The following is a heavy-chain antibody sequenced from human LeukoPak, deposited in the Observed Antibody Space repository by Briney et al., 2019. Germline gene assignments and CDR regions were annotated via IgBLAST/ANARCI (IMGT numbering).Heavy chain of an antibody. V-gene: IGHV3-30-3*01. CDR1: GFTFSSYA. Sequence: QPGRSLRLSCAASGFTFSSYAMHWVRQAPGKGLEWVAVISYDGSNKYYADSVKGRFTISRDHSKNTLYLQMNSLRAEDTAVYYCARDRGSYAYIIDYWGQGTLVTVFS. CDR3: ARDRGSYAYIIDY. J-gene: IGHJ4*02. CDR2: ISYDGSNK. D-gene: IGHD3-16*01.